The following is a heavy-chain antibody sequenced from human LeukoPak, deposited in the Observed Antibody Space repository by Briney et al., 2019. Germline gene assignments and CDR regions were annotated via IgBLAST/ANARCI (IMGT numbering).Heavy chain of an antibody. Sequence: GGSLRLSCAASGFTFSSYSMNWVRQAPGKGLEWVSSISSSSSYIYYADSVKGRFTISRDNAKNSLYLQMNSLRAEDTAVYYCARSGWLQFYYYYGMDVWGQGTTVTVSS. CDR3: ARSGWLQFYYYYGMDV. D-gene: IGHD5-24*01. CDR2: ISSSSSYI. J-gene: IGHJ6*02. CDR1: GFTFSSYS. V-gene: IGHV3-21*01.